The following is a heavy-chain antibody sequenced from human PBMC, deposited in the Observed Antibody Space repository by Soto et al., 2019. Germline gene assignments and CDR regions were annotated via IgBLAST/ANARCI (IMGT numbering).Heavy chain of an antibody. CDR1: GGSISSYY. D-gene: IGHD2-15*01. CDR2: IYYSGST. CDR3: ARDLVDCSGGSCYSDVGAFDI. Sequence: SETLSLTCTVSGGSISSYYWSWIRQPPGKGLEWIVYIYYSGSTNYNPSLKSRVTISVDTSKNQFSLKLSSVTAADTAVYYCARDLVDCSGGSCYSDVGAFDIWGQGTMVTVSS. V-gene: IGHV4-59*01. J-gene: IGHJ3*02.